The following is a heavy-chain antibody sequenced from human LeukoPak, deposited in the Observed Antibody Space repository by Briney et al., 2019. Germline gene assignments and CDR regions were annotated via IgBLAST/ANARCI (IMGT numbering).Heavy chain of an antibody. V-gene: IGHV3-23*01. J-gene: IGHJ4*02. CDR3: AKVRSAVVAAATNY. D-gene: IGHD2-15*01. CDR1: GFTFSNYA. CDR2: ISGSGGST. Sequence: GGSLRLSCAASGFTFSNYAMSWVRQAPGKGLEWVSVISGSGGSTYHADSVRGRFTISRDNSNNTLYLQMNSLRAGDTAIYYCAKVRSAVVAAATNYWGQGTLVTVSS.